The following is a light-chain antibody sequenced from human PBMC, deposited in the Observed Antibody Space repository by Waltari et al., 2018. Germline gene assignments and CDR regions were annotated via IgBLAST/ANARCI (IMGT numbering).Light chain of an antibody. V-gene: IGLV2-11*01. CDR3: CSYAGSYTLE. J-gene: IGLJ2*01. Sequence: QSALTQPRSVSGSPGQYVTISCTGTSSDVGGYNYVSWYQQHPGNTPKLMIYDVSKRPSGVPDRFSGSKSGNTASLTISGLQAEDEADYYCCSYAGSYTLEFGGGTKLTVL. CDR2: DVS. CDR1: SSDVGGYNY.